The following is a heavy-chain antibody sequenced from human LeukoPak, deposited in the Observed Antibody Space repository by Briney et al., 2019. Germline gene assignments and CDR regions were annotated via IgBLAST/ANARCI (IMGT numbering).Heavy chain of an antibody. CDR2: IYSGGST. CDR1: GFTVSSNY. D-gene: IGHD3-10*01. V-gene: IGHV3-66*01. CDR3: ARAGFDPRDAFDI. Sequence: GGSLRLSCAASGFTVSSNYMSWVRQAPGKGLEWVSVIYSGGSTYYADSVKGRFTISRDNSKNTLYLQMNSLRAEDAAVYYCARAGFDPRDAFDIWGQGTMVTVSS. J-gene: IGHJ3*02.